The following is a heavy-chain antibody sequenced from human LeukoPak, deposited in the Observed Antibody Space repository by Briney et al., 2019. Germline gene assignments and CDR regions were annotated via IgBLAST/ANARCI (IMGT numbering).Heavy chain of an antibody. CDR3: ARLTPYSGSPLGDY. V-gene: IGHV4-39*01. CDR2: ISYSGST. J-gene: IGHJ4*02. Sequence: SETLSLTCTVSGGSISSSSNFWGWIRQLPGKGLEWIGSISYSGSTYYNPSLKSRVTISVDTSKNQFSLKLSSVTAADTAVYYCARLTPYSGSPLGDYWGQGTLVTVSS. D-gene: IGHD1-26*01. CDR1: GGSISSSSNF.